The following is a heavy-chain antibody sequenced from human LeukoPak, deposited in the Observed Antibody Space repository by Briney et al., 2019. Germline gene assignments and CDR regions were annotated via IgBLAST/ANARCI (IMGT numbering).Heavy chain of an antibody. CDR2: ISSSSSYI. V-gene: IGHV3-21*01. D-gene: IGHD1-26*01. Sequence: GGSLRLSCAASGFIFTSYGMHWVRQAPGKGLEWVSSISSSSSYIYYADSVKGRFTFSRDNAKNSLSLQMNSLRAEDTAVYYCARDGEVGVGRWFDPWGQGTLVTVSS. CDR1: GFIFTSYG. J-gene: IGHJ5*02. CDR3: ARDGEVGVGRWFDP.